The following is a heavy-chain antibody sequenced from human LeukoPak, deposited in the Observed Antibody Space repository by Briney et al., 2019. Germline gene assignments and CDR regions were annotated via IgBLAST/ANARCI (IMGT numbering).Heavy chain of an antibody. CDR1: GGSISSGSYY. D-gene: IGHD3-10*01. J-gene: IGHJ3*02. CDR2: IYTSGST. V-gene: IGHV4-61*02. Sequence: SETLSLTCTVSGGSISSGSYYWSWIRQPAGKGLEWIGRIYTSGSTNYNPSLKSRATISVDTSKNQFSLKLSSVTAADTAVYYCAREPWEMYGSGSYYNGDAFDIWGQGTMVTVSS. CDR3: AREPWEMYGSGSYYNGDAFDI.